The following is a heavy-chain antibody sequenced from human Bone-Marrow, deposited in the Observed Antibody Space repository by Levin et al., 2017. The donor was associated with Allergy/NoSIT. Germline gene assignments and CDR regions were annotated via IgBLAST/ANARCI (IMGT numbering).Heavy chain of an antibody. Sequence: SVKVSCKASGNTFSSYTFTWVRQATGQGLEWMGRIIPILRTTNYAQRFQGRITITADTSTSTTYMELSSLRPEDASVYYCAWSLVYCSPSSCLNVRLDSWGQGNLVTVSS. CDR2: IIPILRTT. J-gene: IGHJ4*02. V-gene: IGHV1-69*08. D-gene: IGHD2-15*01. CDR1: GNTFSSYT. CDR3: AWSLVYCSPSSCLNVRLDS.